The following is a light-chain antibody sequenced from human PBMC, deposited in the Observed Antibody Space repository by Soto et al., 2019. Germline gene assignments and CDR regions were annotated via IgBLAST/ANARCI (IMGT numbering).Light chain of an antibody. V-gene: IGLV2-8*01. CDR2: EVS. Sequence: HSVLTQPPSASGSPGQSVTISCTGTSSDVGGYNYVSWYQRHPGKAPKLMIYEVSKRPSGVPDRFSGSKSGNTASLTVSGLQAEDEADYYCSSYAGSNNYVFGTGTQLTVL. CDR1: SSDVGGYNY. J-gene: IGLJ1*01. CDR3: SSYAGSNNYV.